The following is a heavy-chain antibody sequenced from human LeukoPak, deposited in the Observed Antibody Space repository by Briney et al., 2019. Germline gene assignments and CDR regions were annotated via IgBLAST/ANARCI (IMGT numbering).Heavy chain of an antibody. D-gene: IGHD3-22*01. J-gene: IGHJ6*03. CDR3: ARHSQIGVSYYYYYYMDV. CDR1: GGSISSGDYY. Sequence: PSETLSLTCTVSGGSISSGDYYWSWIRQPPGKGLEWIGYIYYSGSTYYNPSLKSRVTISVDTSKNQFSLKLSSVTAADTAVYYCARHSQIGVSYYYYYYMDVWGKGTTVTVSS. V-gene: IGHV4-30-4*01. CDR2: IYYSGST.